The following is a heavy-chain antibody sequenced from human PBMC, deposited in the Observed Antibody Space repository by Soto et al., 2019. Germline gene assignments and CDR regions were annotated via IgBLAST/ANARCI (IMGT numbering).Heavy chain of an antibody. CDR1: GFTVSSNY. CDR2: IYSGGSA. Sequence: EVQLVESGGGLVQPGGSLRLSCAASGFTVSSNYMSWVRQAPGKGLEWVSVIYSGGSAYYADSVKGRFTISRDNSKNTLYLQMNSLRAEDKAVYCCARHGYSYGGGYFDYWGQGTLVTVSS. J-gene: IGHJ4*02. CDR3: ARHGYSYGGGYFDY. D-gene: IGHD5-18*01. V-gene: IGHV3-66*04.